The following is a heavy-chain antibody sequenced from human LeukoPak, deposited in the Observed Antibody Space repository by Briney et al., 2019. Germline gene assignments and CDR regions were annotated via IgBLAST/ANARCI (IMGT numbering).Heavy chain of an antibody. D-gene: IGHD2-2*01. J-gene: IGHJ4*02. CDR2: IYSGGST. CDR3: VSRRFCTSTSCSDY. V-gene: IGHV3-66*01. Sequence: GGSLRLSCAASGFTFSSNYMSWVRQAPGRGLEWVSIIYSGGSTYYADSVKGRFTISRDNSKNTLYLQMNSLRAEDTAVYYCVSRRFCTSTSCSDYWGQGTLVTVSS. CDR1: GFTFSSNY.